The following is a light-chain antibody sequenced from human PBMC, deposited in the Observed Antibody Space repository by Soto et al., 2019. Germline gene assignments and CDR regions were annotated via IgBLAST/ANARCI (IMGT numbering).Light chain of an antibody. Sequence: EIVLTQSPGTLSLSPGERATLSCRPSQSVSSNYLAWYQQKLGQAPRLLIYGASSRATGIPDRFSGSGSGTAFTLTISRLEPEDFAVYYCQQYGSSPPYTFGQGTKLEIK. V-gene: IGKV3-20*01. J-gene: IGKJ2*01. CDR3: QQYGSSPPYT. CDR1: QSVSSNY. CDR2: GAS.